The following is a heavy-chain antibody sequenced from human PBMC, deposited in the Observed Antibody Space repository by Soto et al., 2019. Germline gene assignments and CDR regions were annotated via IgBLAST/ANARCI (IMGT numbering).Heavy chain of an antibody. D-gene: IGHD3-10*01. J-gene: IGHJ4*02. CDR2: INAGNGNT. CDR3: SRVDPGETSPFDH. CDR1: GYTFTSYA. V-gene: IGHV1-3*01. Sequence: ASVKVSCKASGYTFTSYAMNWXRQAPGQRLEWMGWINAGNGNTKYSQKFQGRVTITRDTSASTAYMELSSLRSEDTAVYYCSRVDPGETSPFDHWGQGTLVTVSS.